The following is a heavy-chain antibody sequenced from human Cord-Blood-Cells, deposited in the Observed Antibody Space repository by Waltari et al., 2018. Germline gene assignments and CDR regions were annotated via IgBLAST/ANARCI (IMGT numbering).Heavy chain of an antibody. CDR3: ARAGNLDFDWLLGNYYYYYMDV. J-gene: IGHJ6*03. D-gene: IGHD3-9*01. Sequence: STNYNPSLKSRVTISVDTSKNQFSLKLSSVTAADTAVYYCARAGNLDFDWLLGNYYYYYMDVWGKGTTVTVSS. CDR2: ST. V-gene: IGHV4-59*01.